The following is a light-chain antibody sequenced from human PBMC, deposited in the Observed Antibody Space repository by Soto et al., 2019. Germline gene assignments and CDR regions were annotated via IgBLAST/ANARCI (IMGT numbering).Light chain of an antibody. CDR1: SSNIGTNA. Sequence: QSVLTQPPSASGTPGQRVTISCSGGSSNIGTNAVNWYQQLPGTAPKLLIYNNNQRPSGVPDRFSGSKSGTSASLAISGLQSEDEADYYCAAWDDSLNGYVFGTATKVTV. V-gene: IGLV1-44*01. J-gene: IGLJ1*01. CDR2: NNN. CDR3: AAWDDSLNGYV.